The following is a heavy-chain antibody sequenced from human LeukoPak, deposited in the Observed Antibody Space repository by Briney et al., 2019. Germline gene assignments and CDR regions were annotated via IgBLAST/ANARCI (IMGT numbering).Heavy chain of an antibody. D-gene: IGHD3-3*01. V-gene: IGHV4-34*01. CDR1: GGSFSGYY. CDR3: ARAGQERTYYDFWSGYFFGGPYYFDY. J-gene: IGHJ4*02. Sequence: DPSETLSLTCAVYGGSFSGYYWSWIRQPPGKGLEWIGEINHSGSTNYNPSLKSRVTISVDTSKNQFSLKLSSVTAADTAVYYCARAGQERTYYDFWSGYFFGGPYYFDYWGQGTLVTVSS. CDR2: INHSGST.